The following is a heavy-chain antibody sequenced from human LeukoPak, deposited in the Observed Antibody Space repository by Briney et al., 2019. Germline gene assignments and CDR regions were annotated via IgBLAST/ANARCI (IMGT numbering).Heavy chain of an antibody. CDR2: ISGSGGST. CDR1: GFTFSSYA. CDR3: AKSSYGSGNNWFDP. D-gene: IGHD3-10*01. Sequence: PGGSLRLSCAASGFTFSSYAMSWVRQAPGKGLEWVSAISGSGGSTYYADSVKGRFTISRDNSKNTLYLQMNSLRAEDTAVYYCAKSSYGSGNNWFDPWGQGTLVTVSP. J-gene: IGHJ5*02. V-gene: IGHV3-23*01.